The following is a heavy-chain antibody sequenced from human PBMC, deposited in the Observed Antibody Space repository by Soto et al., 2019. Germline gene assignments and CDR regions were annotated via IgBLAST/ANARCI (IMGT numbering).Heavy chain of an antibody. D-gene: IGHD3-3*01. CDR2: IYYSGST. CDR1: GGSISSYY. CDR3: AREVTIFGVNYFDY. J-gene: IGHJ4*02. V-gene: IGHV4-59*12. Sequence: PSETLSLTCTVSGGSISSYYWSWIRQPPGKGLEWIGYIYYSGSTNYNPSLKSRVTISVDTSKNQFSLKLSSVTAADTAVYYCAREVTIFGVNYFDYWGQGTLVTVSS.